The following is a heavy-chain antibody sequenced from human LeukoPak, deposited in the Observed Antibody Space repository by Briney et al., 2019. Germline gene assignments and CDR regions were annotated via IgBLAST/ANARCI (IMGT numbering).Heavy chain of an antibody. D-gene: IGHD3-10*01. CDR3: ARGRRVWFGEVGLFEEDY. V-gene: IGHV4-39*07. J-gene: IGHJ4*02. Sequence: PSETLSLTCSVSGGAINSNSYYWGWIRQPPGKGLEWIGSIKYSGSTYYNPSLKSRVTISVDTSKNQFSLKLSSVTAADTAVYYCARGRRVWFGEVGLFEEDYWGQGTLVTVSS. CDR2: IKYSGST. CDR1: GGAINSNSYY.